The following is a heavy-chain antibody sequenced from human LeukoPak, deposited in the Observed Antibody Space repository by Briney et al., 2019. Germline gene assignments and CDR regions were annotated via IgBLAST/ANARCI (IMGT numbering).Heavy chain of an antibody. CDR3: ARLLSRMDV. CDR2: IYYSGST. CDR1: GGSISSYY. J-gene: IGHJ6*02. V-gene: IGHV4-59*01. Sequence: SETLSLTCTVSGGSISSYYWSWIRQPPGKGLEWIAYIYYSGSTNYNPSLKSRVTISVDTSNNQVPLKLSAMTAADTAAYYCARLLSRMDVWGQGTTVTVSS.